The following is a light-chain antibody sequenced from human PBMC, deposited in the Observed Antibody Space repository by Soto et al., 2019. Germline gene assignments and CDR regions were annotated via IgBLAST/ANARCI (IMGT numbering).Light chain of an antibody. CDR2: DAS. J-gene: IGKJ4*01. CDR1: QSVRSER. Sequence: EIVMTQSPATLSVSTGERATLSCRANQSVRSERLAWYQHKRRQATRLVIFDASNRATGIPARFSGSGSGTDFTLTISSLEPEDFAVYDCQQRSNWPGLTFGGGTKVDIK. V-gene: IGKV3-11*01. CDR3: QQRSNWPGLT.